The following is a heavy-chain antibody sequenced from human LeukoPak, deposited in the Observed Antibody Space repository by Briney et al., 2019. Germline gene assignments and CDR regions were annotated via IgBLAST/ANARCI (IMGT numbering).Heavy chain of an antibody. J-gene: IGHJ4*02. D-gene: IGHD3-22*01. Sequence: SETLSLTCAVYGGSFSGYYWSWIRQPPGKGLEWIGEINHSGSTNYNPTLKSRVTISVDTSKNQFSLKLSSVTAADTAVYYCARQIRYYDSSGSPHFDYWGQGTLVTVSS. CDR3: ARQIRYYDSSGSPHFDY. CDR2: INHSGST. CDR1: GGSFSGYY. V-gene: IGHV4-34*01.